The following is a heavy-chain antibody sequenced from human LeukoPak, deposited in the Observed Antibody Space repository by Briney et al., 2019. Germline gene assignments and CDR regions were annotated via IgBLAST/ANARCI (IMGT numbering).Heavy chain of an antibody. CDR2: INGGGDST. D-gene: IGHD3-16*01. J-gene: IGHJ4*02. CDR3: AKDGFLGEGILDFDY. V-gene: IGHV3-23*01. Sequence: PGGSLRLSCAASGFTFSNYAMSWVRQAPGKGLEWVSAINGGGDSTYYADSVKGRFTISRDNSKNTLYLQMNSLRAEDTAVYYCAKDGFLGEGILDFDYWGQGTLVTVSS. CDR1: GFTFSNYA.